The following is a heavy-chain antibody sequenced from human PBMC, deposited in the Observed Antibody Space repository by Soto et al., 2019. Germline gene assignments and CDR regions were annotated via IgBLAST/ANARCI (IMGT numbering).Heavy chain of an antibody. V-gene: IGHV4-30-2*01. CDR1: GGSISSGGYS. CDR3: ASRYYYDSSGYYPDRTFDI. CDR2: IYHSGST. D-gene: IGHD3-22*01. Sequence: QLQLQESGSGLVKPSQTLSLTCAVSGGSISSGGYSWSWIRQPPGKGLEWIGYIYHSGSTYYNPSLKSRVTISVDRSKNQFSLKLSSVTAADTAVYYCASRYYYDSSGYYPDRTFDIWGQGTMVTVSS. J-gene: IGHJ3*02.